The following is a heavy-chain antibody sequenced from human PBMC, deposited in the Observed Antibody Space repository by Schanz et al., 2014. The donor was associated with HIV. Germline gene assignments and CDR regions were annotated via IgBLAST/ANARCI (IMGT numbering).Heavy chain of an antibody. CDR1: GFTFTSFG. Sequence: QVQLVESGGGVVQPGRSLRLSCAASGFTFTSFGMHWVRQAPGKGLVWVSRIRNDGRYTNYADFVKGRFTISRDNAKNSLFLQMNSLRAEDTAVYYCANSGYCTSGVCYTRGYDTDVWGQGTTVTVSS. CDR3: ANSGYCTSGVCYTRGYDTDV. D-gene: IGHD2-8*01. V-gene: IGHV3-33*03. J-gene: IGHJ6*02. CDR2: IRNDGRYT.